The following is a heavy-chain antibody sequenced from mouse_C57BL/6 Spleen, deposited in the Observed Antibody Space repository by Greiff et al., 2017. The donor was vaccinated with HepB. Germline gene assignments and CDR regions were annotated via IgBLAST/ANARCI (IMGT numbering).Heavy chain of an antibody. CDR2: IYPGSGST. Sequence: QVQLQQPGAELVKPGASVKMSCKASGYTFTSYWITWVKQRPGQGLEWIGDIYPGSGSTNYNEKFKSKATLTVDTSASTAYMQLSSLTSEDSAVYYCARGGDYGSSLYDFDYWGQGTTLTVSS. CDR3: ARGGDYGSSLYDFDY. V-gene: IGHV1-55*01. D-gene: IGHD1-1*01. J-gene: IGHJ2*01. CDR1: GYTFTSYW.